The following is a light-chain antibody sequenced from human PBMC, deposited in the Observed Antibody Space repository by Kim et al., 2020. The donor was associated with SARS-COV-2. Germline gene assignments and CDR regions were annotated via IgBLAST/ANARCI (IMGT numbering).Light chain of an antibody. V-gene: IGLV2-8*01. J-gene: IGLJ2*01. CDR3: SSYAGSNTVV. Sequence: GQSVTISCTGTSSDVGGYNYVSWYQQHPGKAPKVLIYEVTKRPSGVPDRFSGFKSGNTASLTVSGLQAEDEADYYCSSYAGSNTVVFGGGTQLTVL. CDR2: EVT. CDR1: SSDVGGYNY.